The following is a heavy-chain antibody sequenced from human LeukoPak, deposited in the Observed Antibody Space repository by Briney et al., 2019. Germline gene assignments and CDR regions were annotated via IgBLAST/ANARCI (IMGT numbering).Heavy chain of an antibody. Sequence: GGSLRLSCAASGFTFSSYSMNWVRQAPGKGLEWVSSISSSSYIYYADSVKGRFTISRDNSKNTLYLQMNSLRAEDTAVYYCARDEELFDYWGQGTLVTVSS. CDR2: ISSSSYI. J-gene: IGHJ4*02. V-gene: IGHV3-21*01. D-gene: IGHD1-26*01. CDR1: GFTFSSYS. CDR3: ARDEELFDY.